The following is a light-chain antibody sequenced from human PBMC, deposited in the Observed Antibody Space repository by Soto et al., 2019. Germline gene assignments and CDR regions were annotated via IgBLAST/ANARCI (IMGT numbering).Light chain of an antibody. CDR2: AAS. CDR1: ESVTSS. J-gene: IGKJ1*01. V-gene: IGKV3-15*01. CDR3: QQYNIWPLWT. Sequence: EILMTQSPATLSVSPGDRATLSCRASESVTSSLAWYQQKPGQPPRLLIYAASTRATDVPARFSGGGSETEFTLTISSLQSEDFAVYFCQQYNIWPLWTFGQGTRWIS.